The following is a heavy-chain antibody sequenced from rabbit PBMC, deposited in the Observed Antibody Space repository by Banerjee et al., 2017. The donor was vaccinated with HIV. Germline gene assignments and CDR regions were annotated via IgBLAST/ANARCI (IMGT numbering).Heavy chain of an antibody. D-gene: IGHD1-1*01. V-gene: IGHV1S45*01. Sequence: EESGGDLVKPEGSLTLTCTASGFSFSSSYWICWVRQAPGKGLEWIACIDTSAGGIRVYASWAKGRFTISKASSTTVTLQMTSLTAADKATYFCARAPHGISSGYYILWGPGTLVTVS. J-gene: IGHJ4*01. CDR2: IDTSAGGIR. CDR3: ARAPHGISSGYYIL. CDR1: GFSFSSSYW.